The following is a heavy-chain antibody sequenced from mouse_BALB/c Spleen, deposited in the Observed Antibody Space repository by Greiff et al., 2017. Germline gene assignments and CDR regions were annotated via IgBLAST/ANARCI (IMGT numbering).Heavy chain of an antibody. CDR1: GFSLTSYG. CDR3: ARDYDYYAMDY. CDR2: IWAGGST. J-gene: IGHJ4*01. Sequence: VQLQQSGPGLVAPSQSLSITCTVSGFSLTSYGVHWVRQPPGKGLEWLGVIWAGGSTNYNSALKSRLSISKDNSKSQVFLKMNSVQTDDTAMYYCARDYDYYAMDYWGQGTSVTVSS. V-gene: IGHV2-9*02.